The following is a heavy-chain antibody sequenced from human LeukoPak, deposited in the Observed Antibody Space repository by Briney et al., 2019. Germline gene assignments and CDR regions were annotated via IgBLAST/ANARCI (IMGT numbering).Heavy chain of an antibody. J-gene: IGHJ4*02. CDR1: GFTFSSYS. CDR2: ISSSSSTI. Sequence: GGSLRLSCAASGFTFSSYSMNWVRQAPGKGLEWVSYISSSSSTIYYADSVKGRFTISRDNAKNSLYLQMNSLRAEDTAVYYCARSRFYFDYWGQGTLVTVSS. V-gene: IGHV3-48*04. CDR3: ARSRFYFDY.